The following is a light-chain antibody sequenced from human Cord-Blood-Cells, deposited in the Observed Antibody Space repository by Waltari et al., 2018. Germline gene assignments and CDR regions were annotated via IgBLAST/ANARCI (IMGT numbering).Light chain of an antibody. V-gene: IGLV4-69*01. CDR1: SGHSSYA. Sequence: QLVLTQSPSASASLGASVKLTCTPSSGHSSYAIAWHQPQPEKGPRYLMKLNSEASHSKGGAIPGLFSGSSSGAERYLTISSLQSEDEADYYCQTWGTGIHWVFGGGTKLTVL. J-gene: IGLJ3*02. CDR3: QTWGTGIHWV. CDR2: LNSEASH.